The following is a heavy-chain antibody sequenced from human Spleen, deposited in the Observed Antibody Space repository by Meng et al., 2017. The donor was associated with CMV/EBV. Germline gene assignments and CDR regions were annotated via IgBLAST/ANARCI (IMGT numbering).Heavy chain of an antibody. V-gene: IGHV2-5*01. D-gene: IGHD5-24*01. J-gene: IGHJ4*02. CDR2: IYWNDDK. Sequence: FSLSTTGVGVGWIRQPPGKALEWLALIYWNDDKRYNPSLQSRLSITKDTSKDQVVLTLTNMDPLDTATYYCAQRSYGRMATVDRFDFWGQGTLVTVSS. CDR3: AQRSYGRMATVDRFDF. CDR1: FSLSTTGVG.